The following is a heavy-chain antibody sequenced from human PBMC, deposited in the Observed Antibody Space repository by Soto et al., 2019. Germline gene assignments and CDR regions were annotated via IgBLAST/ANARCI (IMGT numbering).Heavy chain of an antibody. D-gene: IGHD3-16*01. CDR1: GFTFGTYS. J-gene: IGHJ5*02. CDR3: VRQQYDFLVDP. V-gene: IGHV3-48*01. Sequence: GGSLRLSCAASGFTFGTYSMTWVRQAPGKGLEWVSYISSGSSTKHYAGSVKGRFTISRDNAKNSLYLQMDSLRAEDTALYYCVRQQYDFLVDPWGQGTLVTVPQ. CDR2: ISSGSSTK.